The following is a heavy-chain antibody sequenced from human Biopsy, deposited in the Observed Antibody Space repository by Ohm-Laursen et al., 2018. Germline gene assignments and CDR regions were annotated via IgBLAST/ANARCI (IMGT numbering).Heavy chain of an antibody. CDR1: GFSVSSYD. Sequence: SLRLSCAASGFSVSSYDMNWVRQATGKGLEWISYISETSSHIYDADSVRGRFTVARDIAKNSLYLQLNSLRVEGTAVYYCARDSSRRAREGGMDVWGQGTTVTVSS. J-gene: IGHJ6*02. CDR2: ISETSSHI. D-gene: IGHD6-6*01. V-gene: IGHV3-21*01. CDR3: ARDSSRRAREGGMDV.